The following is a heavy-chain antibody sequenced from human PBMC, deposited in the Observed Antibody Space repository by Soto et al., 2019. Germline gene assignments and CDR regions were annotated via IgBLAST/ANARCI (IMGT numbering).Heavy chain of an antibody. J-gene: IGHJ4*02. CDR1: GASMSDYH. V-gene: IGHV4-59*01. CDR3: ARSGHTFVGAV. D-gene: IGHD1-26*01. Sequence: SETLSLTCTVYGASMSDYHGSWIRQSPGKGLEHIGYLHSSGYAEYNPSLKSRVTISMDTSRNQFSLKLRFVTAADTAIYYCARSGHTFVGAVWGQGVLVTVSS. CDR2: LHSSGYA.